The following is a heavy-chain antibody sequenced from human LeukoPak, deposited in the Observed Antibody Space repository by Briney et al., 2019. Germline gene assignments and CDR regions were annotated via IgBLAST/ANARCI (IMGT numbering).Heavy chain of an antibody. J-gene: IGHJ4*02. V-gene: IGHV3-11*01. D-gene: IGHD6-19*01. Sequence: NPGGSLRLSCAASGFTFSDYFMSWIRQAPGKGLEWVSYISSSGSTIYYADSVKGRFTISRDNAKNSLYLQMNSLRAEDTAVYYCASLGEQWLVQYLHYWGQGTLVTVSS. CDR1: GFTFSDYF. CDR3: ASLGEQWLVQYLHY. CDR2: ISSSGSTI.